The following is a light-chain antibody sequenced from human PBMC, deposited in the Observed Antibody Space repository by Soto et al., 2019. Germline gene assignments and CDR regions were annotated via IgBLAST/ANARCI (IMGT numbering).Light chain of an antibody. V-gene: IGLV2-23*01. CDR2: EGS. J-gene: IGLJ1*01. Sequence: ALTQPASVSGSPGQSITISCTGTSSDVGSYNLVSWYQHHPGKAPKLMIYEGSKRPSGVSNRFSGSKSGNTASLTISGLQAEDEADYYCCSYAGSSTYVFGTGTKVTVL. CDR1: SSDVGSYNL. CDR3: CSYAGSSTYV.